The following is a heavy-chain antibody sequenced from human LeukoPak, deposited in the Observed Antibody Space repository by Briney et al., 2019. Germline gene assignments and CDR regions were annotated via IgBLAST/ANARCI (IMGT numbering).Heavy chain of an antibody. Sequence: SETLSLTCTVSGGSISSSSYYWGWIRQPPGKGLEWNGSIYYSGSTYYNPSLKSRVTISVDTSKNQFSLKLSSVTAADTAVYYCARGRITIFGVVNPPYWGQGTLVTISS. CDR2: IYYSGST. J-gene: IGHJ4*02. CDR1: GGSISSSSYY. CDR3: ARGRITIFGVVNPPY. V-gene: IGHV4-39*01. D-gene: IGHD3-3*01.